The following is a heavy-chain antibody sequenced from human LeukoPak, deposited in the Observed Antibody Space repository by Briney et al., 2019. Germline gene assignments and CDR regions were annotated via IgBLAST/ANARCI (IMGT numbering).Heavy chain of an antibody. Sequence: GGSLRLSCAASGFIFSNYGMGWVRQAPGKGLEWVSGISGSGGSTYYADSVKGRFTISRDNSKNTLYLQMNSLRAEDTAVYYCASTVGDSSGNWFDPWGQGTLVTVSS. D-gene: IGHD3-22*01. CDR1: GFIFSNYG. J-gene: IGHJ5*02. V-gene: IGHV3-23*01. CDR3: ASTVGDSSGNWFDP. CDR2: ISGSGGST.